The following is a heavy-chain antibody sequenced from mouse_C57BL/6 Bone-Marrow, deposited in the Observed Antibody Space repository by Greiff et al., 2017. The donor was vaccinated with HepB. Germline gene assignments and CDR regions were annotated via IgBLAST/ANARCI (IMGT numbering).Heavy chain of an antibody. CDR3: ARRDYYGSSKDY. D-gene: IGHD1-1*01. V-gene: IGHV5-17*01. CDR1: GFTFSDYG. CDR2: ISSGSSTI. Sequence: EVKLVESGGGLVKPGGSLKLSCAASGFTFSDYGMHWVRQAPEKGLEWVAYISSGSSTIYYADTVKGRFTISRDNAKNTLFLQMTSLRSEDTAMYYCARRDYYGSSKDYWGQGTTLTVSS. J-gene: IGHJ2*01.